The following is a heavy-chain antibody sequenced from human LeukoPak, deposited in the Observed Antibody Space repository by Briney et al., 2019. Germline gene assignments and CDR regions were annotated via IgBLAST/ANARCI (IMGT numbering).Heavy chain of an antibody. CDR3: ARGPPTDYYDSSGFYYVFDY. Sequence: SETLSLTCAVYGGSFSGYYWSWIRQPPGKGLEWIGEINHSGSTNYNPSLKSRVTISVDTSKNQFSLKLSSVTAADTAVYFCARGPPTDYYDSSGFYYVFDYWGQGTLVTVSS. J-gene: IGHJ4*02. CDR1: GGSFSGYY. D-gene: IGHD3-22*01. V-gene: IGHV4-34*01. CDR2: INHSGST.